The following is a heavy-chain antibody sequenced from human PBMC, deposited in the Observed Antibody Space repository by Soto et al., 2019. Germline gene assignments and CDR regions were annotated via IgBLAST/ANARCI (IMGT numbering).Heavy chain of an antibody. CDR1: GGSIRIGGYY. V-gene: IGHV4-31*03. CDR2: IYYSGSA. CDR3: ARYDSGALDY. Sequence: QVQLQESGPGLVRPSQTLSLTCTVSGGSIRIGGYYWTWIRQRPGKGLEWIGYIYYSGSAYYTPSLKSRATISVDTSNSQFSLKLTSVTAADTAVYYCARYDSGALDYWGQGSLVIVSS. D-gene: IGHD3-10*01. J-gene: IGHJ4*02.